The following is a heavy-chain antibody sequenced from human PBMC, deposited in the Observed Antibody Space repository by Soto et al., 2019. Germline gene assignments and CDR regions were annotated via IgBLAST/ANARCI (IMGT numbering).Heavy chain of an antibody. D-gene: IGHD2-2*01. CDR3: AKDPRYCSSPRCQI. Sequence: HPGGSLRLSCAASGFTFSSYAMSWVRQAPGKGLEWVSAISGSGGSTYYADSVKGRFTISRDNSKNTLYLQMNSLRAEDTAVYYCAKDPRYCSSPRCQIWGQGTMVTVSS. CDR2: ISGSGGST. V-gene: IGHV3-23*01. CDR1: GFTFSSYA. J-gene: IGHJ3*02.